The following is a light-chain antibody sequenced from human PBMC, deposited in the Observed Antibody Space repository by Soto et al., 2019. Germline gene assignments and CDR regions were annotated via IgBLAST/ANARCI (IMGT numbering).Light chain of an antibody. CDR1: RSVTSY. CDR2: DAS. CDR3: QQRYAWPPIT. J-gene: IGKJ5*01. V-gene: IGKV3-11*01. Sequence: EIVLTQSPATLSLSPGERATLSCRASRSVTSYLAWYQQKPGQAPRLLIYDASNRAAGIPARFSGSGSETDFTLTISNLEPEDVAVYYCQQRYAWPPITFGQGTRLEIK.